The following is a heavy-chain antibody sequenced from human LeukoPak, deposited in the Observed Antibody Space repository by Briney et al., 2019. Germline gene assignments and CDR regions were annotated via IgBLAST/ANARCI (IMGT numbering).Heavy chain of an antibody. Sequence: GGSLRLSCAASGFTFSNYWMSWVRQAPGKGLEWVANIKQDGSEKYFVDSVKGRFAISRDNSNYTLYMELNSLRPEDTALYSCANFDGSTQAFQIWGQGTMVTVSS. CDR2: IKQDGSEK. D-gene: IGHD3-9*01. J-gene: IGHJ3*02. CDR1: GFTFSNYW. V-gene: IGHV3-7*01. CDR3: ANFDGSTQAFQI.